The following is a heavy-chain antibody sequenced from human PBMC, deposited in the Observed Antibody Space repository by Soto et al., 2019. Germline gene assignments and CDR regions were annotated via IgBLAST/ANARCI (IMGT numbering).Heavy chain of an antibody. CDR3: ARDQKNYYDSSGYFHAFDM. Sequence: QVQLQESGPGLVKPSETLSLTCTVSGGSISSYYWSWIRQPPGKGLEWIGYIYYSGSTNYNPSLMSRVTISVDTSKNQFSLKLSSVTAADTAMYYCARDQKNYYDSSGYFHAFDMWGQGTMVTVSS. V-gene: IGHV4-59*01. CDR1: GGSISSYY. CDR2: IYYSGST. D-gene: IGHD3-22*01. J-gene: IGHJ3*02.